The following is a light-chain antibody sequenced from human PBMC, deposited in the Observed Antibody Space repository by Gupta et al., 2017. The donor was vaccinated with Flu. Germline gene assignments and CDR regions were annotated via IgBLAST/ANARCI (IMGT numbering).Light chain of an antibody. V-gene: IGLV1-40*01. CDR3: QSYDISLTGSV. J-gene: IGLJ3*02. CDR2: GNS. Sequence: QSLLPQPPSLSGAPGQRLPIPCPGTSSNFGADYDVHWYQQLPGTAPKLLIYGNSNRASGVPDRFSGSRSGTSASLTISGLQAEDEANYYCQSYDISLTGSVFGGGTKVTVL. CDR1: SSNFGADYD.